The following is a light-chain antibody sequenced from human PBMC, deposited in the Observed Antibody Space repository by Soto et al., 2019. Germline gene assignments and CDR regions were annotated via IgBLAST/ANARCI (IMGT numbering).Light chain of an antibody. Sequence: SYALTQTSSVSVAPGQTARICCGGNDIGGKNVHWYQQKPDPAPVVVVYDASDRPSRIPERFSGYNSGNTATLTISRVVGGDEAVYECQVWDDNSDQHVFGTGTKV. CDR1: DIGGKN. V-gene: IGLV3-21*02. CDR2: DAS. J-gene: IGLJ1*01. CDR3: QVWDDNSDQHV.